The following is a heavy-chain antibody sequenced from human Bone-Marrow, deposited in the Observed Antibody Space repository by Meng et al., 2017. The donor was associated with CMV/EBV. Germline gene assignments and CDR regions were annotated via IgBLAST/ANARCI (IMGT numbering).Heavy chain of an antibody. V-gene: IGHV4-39*07. CDR3: ARAALYSPYDY. J-gene: IGHJ4*02. CDR1: GGSISSSSYY. CDR2: IYYSGST. D-gene: IGHD2-15*01. Sequence: SETLSLTCTVSGGSISSSSYYWGWIRQPPGKGLEWIGSIYYSGSTYYNPSLKSRVTISVDTSKNQFSLKLSSVTAADTAVYYCARAALYSPYDYCGQRTLVTVSS.